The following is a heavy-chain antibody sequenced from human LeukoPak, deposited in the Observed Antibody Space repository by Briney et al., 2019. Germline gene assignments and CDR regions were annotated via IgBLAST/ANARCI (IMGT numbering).Heavy chain of an antibody. V-gene: IGHV3-74*01. D-gene: IGHD3-10*01. CDR2: IKSDGSTP. Sequence: GGSLRLSCAVSGFTFSPYWMHWVRQAPGEGLVWVSCIKSDGSTPTYADSVKGRFTISRDNAKNTLYLQMNSLRADDTAVYYCARDRGLAFDIWGQGTLFTVSS. CDR1: GFTFSPYW. CDR3: ARDRGLAFDI. J-gene: IGHJ3*02.